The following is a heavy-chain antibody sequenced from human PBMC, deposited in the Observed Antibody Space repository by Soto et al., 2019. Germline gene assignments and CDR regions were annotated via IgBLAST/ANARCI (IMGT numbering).Heavy chain of an antibody. CDR2: IYHSGST. D-gene: IGHD2-15*01. J-gene: IGHJ4*02. V-gene: IGHV4-4*02. CDR3: ARDRDCSGGSCYYFDY. Sequence: QVQLQESGPGLVKPSGTLSLTCAVSSGSISSSNWWSWVRQPPGKGLEWIGEIYHSGSTNYNPSLKSRVTISVDKSKNQFSLKLSSVTAADMAVYYCARDRDCSGGSCYYFDYWGQGTLVTVSS. CDR1: SGSISSSNW.